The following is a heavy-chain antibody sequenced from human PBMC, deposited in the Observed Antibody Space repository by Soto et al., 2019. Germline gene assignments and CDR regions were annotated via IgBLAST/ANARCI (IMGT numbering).Heavy chain of an antibody. J-gene: IGHJ3*02. Sequence: GGSLRLSCAASGFTFSSYSMNWVRQAPGKGLEWGSDISSSSSTIYYADYVKGRFTICRDNDKNSLYLQMNSMRDEDAAVYYCARARNTTCNYDAFDIWGQGTMVTVSS. CDR3: ARARNTTCNYDAFDI. CDR1: GFTFSSYS. V-gene: IGHV3-48*02. D-gene: IGHD4-4*01. CDR2: ISSSSSTI.